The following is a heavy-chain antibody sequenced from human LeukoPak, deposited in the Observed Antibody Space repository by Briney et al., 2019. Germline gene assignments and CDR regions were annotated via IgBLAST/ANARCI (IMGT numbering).Heavy chain of an antibody. CDR1: GFTFSSYS. CDR3: ARERQNKDFWSGGDY. J-gene: IGHJ4*02. V-gene: IGHV3-48*04. CDR2: ISSSSSTI. Sequence: GGSLRLSCAASGFTFSSYSMNWVRQAPGKGLEWVSYISSSSSTIYYADSVKGRFTISRDNAKNSLYLQMNSLRAEDTAVYYCARERQNKDFWSGGDYWGQGTLITVSS. D-gene: IGHD3-3*01.